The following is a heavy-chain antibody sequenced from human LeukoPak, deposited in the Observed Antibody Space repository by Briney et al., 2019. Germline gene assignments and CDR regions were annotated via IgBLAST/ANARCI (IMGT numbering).Heavy chain of an antibody. CDR2: INSDGSST. V-gene: IGHV3-74*01. CDR1: GFTFSSYW. D-gene: IGHD5-12*01. CDR3: ARDSPGGGYDS. J-gene: IGHJ5*02. Sequence: GGSLRLSCAASGFTFSSYWMHWVRQAPGKGLVWVSRINSDGSSTSYAGSVKGRFTISRDNAKNTLYLQMNSLRAEDTAVYYCARDSPGGGYDSWGQGTLVTVSS.